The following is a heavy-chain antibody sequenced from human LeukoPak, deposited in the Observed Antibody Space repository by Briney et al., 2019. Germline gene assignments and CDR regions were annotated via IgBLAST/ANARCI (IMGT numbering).Heavy chain of an antibody. V-gene: IGHV4-4*07. CDR1: GGSISSYY. J-gene: IGHJ3*02. D-gene: IGHD2-2*01. Sequence: PSETLSLTCTVSGGSISSYYWSWIRQPAGKGLEWIGRIYASGSTNYNPSLKSRVTMSVDTSKNQFSLKLSSVTAADTAVYYCARGLVVPAATDAFDIWGQGAMVTVSS. CDR2: IYASGST. CDR3: ARGLVVPAATDAFDI.